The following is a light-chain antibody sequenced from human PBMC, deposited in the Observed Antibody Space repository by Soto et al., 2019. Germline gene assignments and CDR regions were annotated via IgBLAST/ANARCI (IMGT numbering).Light chain of an antibody. CDR2: GAS. CDR1: QSVSNNY. V-gene: IGKV3-20*01. Sequence: EIVLTQSPATLSLSPGARATLSCRASQSVSNNYLAWYQQKPGQAPRLLIYGASNRATGIPDRFSGSWSGTDGTLTINSLQSEDCAVYDCQQYDAWPLTFGGGTQVDIK. CDR3: QQYDAWPLT. J-gene: IGKJ4*01.